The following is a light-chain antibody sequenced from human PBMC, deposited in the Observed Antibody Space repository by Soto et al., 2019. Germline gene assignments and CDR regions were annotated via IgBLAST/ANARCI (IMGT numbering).Light chain of an antibody. CDR3: QQYNNWPKFT. J-gene: IGKJ3*01. CDR2: GAA. V-gene: IGKV3-15*01. CDR1: QTVNNN. Sequence: EIVMTQSPATLSVSPGERATLSCRASQTVNNNLAWYQQRPGQAPRLLIYGAATRATGIPARFSGGGSGKEFSLIISSLQSEVFLVYFCQQYNNWPKFTFGPGTKVDI.